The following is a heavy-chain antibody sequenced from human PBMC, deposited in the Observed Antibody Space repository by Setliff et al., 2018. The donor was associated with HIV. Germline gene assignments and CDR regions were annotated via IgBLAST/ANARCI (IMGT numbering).Heavy chain of an antibody. D-gene: IGHD1-26*01. CDR3: ATDCAVVGGTGSLDS. CDR1: GFTVSSNY. Sequence: PGGSLRLSCAASGFTVSSNYMSWVRQAPGKGLEWVSSISSSSRSKYYADSVKGRFTISRDNAKNSLYLQMNSLRVEDTAVYYCATDCAVVGGTGSLDSWGQGTLVTVSS. J-gene: IGHJ4*02. V-gene: IGHV3-21*04. CDR2: ISSSSRSK.